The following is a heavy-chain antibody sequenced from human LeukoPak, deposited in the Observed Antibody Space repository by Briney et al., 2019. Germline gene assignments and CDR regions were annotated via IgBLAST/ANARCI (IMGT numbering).Heavy chain of an antibody. CDR2: IYSGGST. CDR3: ATLYGSGSYYNGVYFDY. J-gene: IGHJ4*02. CDR1: GFTFRNYY. V-gene: IGHV3-53*01. Sequence: GGSLRLSCAASGFTFRNYYMHWVRQAPGKGLEWVSVIYSGGSTYYADSVKGRFTISRDNSKNTLYLQMNSLRAEDTAVYYCATLYGSGSYYNGVYFDYWGQGTLVTVSS. D-gene: IGHD3-10*01.